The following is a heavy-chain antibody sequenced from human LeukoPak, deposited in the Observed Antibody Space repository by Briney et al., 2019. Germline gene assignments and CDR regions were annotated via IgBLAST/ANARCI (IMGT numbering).Heavy chain of an antibody. D-gene: IGHD3-9*01. V-gene: IGHV3-23*01. J-gene: IGHJ3*02. CDR3: AKVWYDILTGTGDDAFDI. CDR2: ISGSGGST. CDR1: GFTFSSYA. Sequence: GGSLRLSCAASGFTFSSYAMSWVRQAPGKGLEWVSAISGSGGSTYYADSVKGRFTISRDNSKNTLYLQMNSLRAEDTAVYYCAKVWYDILTGTGDDAFDICGQGTMVTVSS.